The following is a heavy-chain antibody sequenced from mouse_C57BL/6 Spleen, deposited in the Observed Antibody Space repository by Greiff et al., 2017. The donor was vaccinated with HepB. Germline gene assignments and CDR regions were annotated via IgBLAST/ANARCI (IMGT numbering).Heavy chain of an antibody. D-gene: IGHD2-4*01. Sequence: QVQLQQSGAELVRPGASVTLSCKASGYTFTDYEMHWVKQTPVHGLEWIGAIDPETGGTAYNQKFKGKAILSADKSSSTAYMELRSLTSEDSAVYYCTRGGLRQGNGFAYWGQGTLVTVSA. J-gene: IGHJ3*01. CDR2: IDPETGGT. V-gene: IGHV1-15*01. CDR1: GYTFTDYE. CDR3: TRGGLRQGNGFAY.